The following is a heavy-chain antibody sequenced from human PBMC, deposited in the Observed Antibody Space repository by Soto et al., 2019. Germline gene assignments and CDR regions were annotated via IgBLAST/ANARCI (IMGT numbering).Heavy chain of an antibody. J-gene: IGHJ6*03. CDR2: ISYDGSNK. CDR3: AKELVATNYYYYYYMDV. V-gene: IGHV3-30*18. Sequence: GGSLRLSCAASGFTFSSYGMHWVRQAPGKGLEWVAVISYDGSNKYYADSVKGRFTISRDNSKNTLYLQMNSLRAEDTAVYYCAKELVATNYYYYYYMDVWGKGTTVTVSS. D-gene: IGHD5-12*01. CDR1: GFTFSSYG.